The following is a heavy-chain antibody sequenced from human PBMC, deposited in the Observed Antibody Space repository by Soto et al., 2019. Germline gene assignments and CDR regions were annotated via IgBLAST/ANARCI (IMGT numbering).Heavy chain of an antibody. D-gene: IGHD3-10*01. Sequence: SETLSLTCAVSGDFISSGYYWGWFRQTPGKGLEWIGSIYHSGTTYYSPSFQSRVNISIDKSKNHFSLQLSSLTAADTAVYHCARSLLTSSWFAGFWGQGTQVTVSS. CDR1: GDFISSGYY. CDR2: IYHSGTT. V-gene: IGHV4-38-2*01. J-gene: IGHJ4*02. CDR3: ARSLLTSSWFAGF.